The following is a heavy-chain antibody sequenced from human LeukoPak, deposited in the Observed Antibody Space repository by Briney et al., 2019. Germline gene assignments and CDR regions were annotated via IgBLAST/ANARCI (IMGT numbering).Heavy chain of an antibody. CDR1: GGSISSYY. CDR3: ARSAGVAVAGVFDY. CDR2: IFYSGST. D-gene: IGHD6-19*01. V-gene: IGHV4-59*01. Sequence: PSQTLSLTCAVSGGSISSYYWSWIRQPPGKGLEWMGYIFYSGSTNYKPSLKSRVTISVDTSKNQFSLKLSSVTAADTAVYYCARSAGVAVAGVFDYWGQGTLVTVSS. J-gene: IGHJ4*02.